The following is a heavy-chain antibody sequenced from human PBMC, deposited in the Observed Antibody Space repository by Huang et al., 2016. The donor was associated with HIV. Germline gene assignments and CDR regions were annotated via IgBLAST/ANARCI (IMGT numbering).Heavy chain of an antibody. CDR2: INPNSGST. Sequence: QAQLVQSGAEVKKPGASVKVSCKASGYSFISHDISWVRQAPGPGLEWMGWINPNSGSTGYAQQFRGRVTIDTKTSITTAYMELRSLRPEDTAVYYCARGRFGETYDYYMDVWGKGTPVTVSS. CDR3: ARGRFGETYDYYMDV. J-gene: IGHJ6*03. V-gene: IGHV1-8*03. D-gene: IGHD3-10*01. CDR1: GYSFISHD.